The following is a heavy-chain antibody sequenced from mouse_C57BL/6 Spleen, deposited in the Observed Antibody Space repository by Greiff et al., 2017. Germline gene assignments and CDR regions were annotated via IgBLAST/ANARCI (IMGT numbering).Heavy chain of an antibody. CDR1: GYTFTSYW. V-gene: IGHV1-59*01. Sequence: QVQLQQSGAELVRPGTSVKLSCKASGYTFTSYWMHWVKQRPGQGLEWIGVIDPSDSYTNYNQKFKGKATLTVDTSSSTAYMQLSSLTSEDSAVYYCARRGYYDYAYYLDYWGQGTTLTVSS. CDR2: IDPSDSYT. D-gene: IGHD2-4*01. J-gene: IGHJ2*01. CDR3: ARRGYYDYAYYLDY.